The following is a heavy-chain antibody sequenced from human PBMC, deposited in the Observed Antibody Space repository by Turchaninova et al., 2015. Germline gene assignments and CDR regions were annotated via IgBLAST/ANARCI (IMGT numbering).Heavy chain of an antibody. CDR2: IYQIGNT. J-gene: IGHJ2*01. D-gene: IGHD7-27*01. V-gene: IGHV4-38-2*01. Sequence: QVQLQESGPGLVKPSETLSLTCGASGYSISSDHYWGWIRPPPGKGLEWIGSIYQIGNTYYYPSLKSRVTISVDTSKNQFSLKLSSVTAADTAVYYCARRRTGDRGYFDLWGRGTLVTVSS. CDR1: GYSISSDHY. CDR3: ARRRTGDRGYFDL.